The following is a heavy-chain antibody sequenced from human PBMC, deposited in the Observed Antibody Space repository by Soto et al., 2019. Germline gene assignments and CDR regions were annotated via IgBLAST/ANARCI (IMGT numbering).Heavy chain of an antibody. D-gene: IGHD6-13*01. CDR1: GESFNGYY. J-gene: IGHJ6*02. Sequence: ETLCLPCTAYGESFNGYYWSWIRQPPGKGLEWIGEIHHSGSTNYNPSLKSRVTFSIDTSKRQFSLKVRSVTAADTAVYYCARGKRGSSWYMGEEKYYYYGMAVWG. CDR3: ARGKRGSSWYMGEEKYYYYGMAV. CDR2: IHHSGST. V-gene: IGHV4-34*01.